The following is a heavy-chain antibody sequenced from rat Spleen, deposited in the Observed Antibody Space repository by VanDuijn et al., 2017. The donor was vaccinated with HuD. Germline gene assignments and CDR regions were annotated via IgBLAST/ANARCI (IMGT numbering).Heavy chain of an antibody. D-gene: IGHD1-1*01. Sequence: QVQLKESGPGPVQPSQTLSLTCTVSGFSVTSYTESWVRQPPGKGLEWMGVIWGDGSTAYNSALKSRLSISKDTSKSQVFLKMNSLQTEDTAMYFCAATVVSVMDSWGQGTSVTVSS. CDR3: AATVVSVMDS. CDR2: IWGDGST. CDR1: GFSVTSYT. J-gene: IGHJ4*01. V-gene: IGHV2-15*01.